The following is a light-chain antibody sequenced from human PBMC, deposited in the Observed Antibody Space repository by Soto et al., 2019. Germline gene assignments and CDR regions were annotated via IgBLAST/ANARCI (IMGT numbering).Light chain of an antibody. CDR2: DVS. J-gene: IGLJ2*01. V-gene: IGLV2-14*01. CDR1: SSDVGSYNY. Sequence: ALTQPASVSGSPGQSITISCSGTSSDVGSYNYVSWYQQHPDRAPKLMIYDVSNRPSGVSNRFSGSKSGNTASLTISGLQAEDEADYYCSSYTSSSTLLFGGGTQLTVL. CDR3: SSYTSSSTLL.